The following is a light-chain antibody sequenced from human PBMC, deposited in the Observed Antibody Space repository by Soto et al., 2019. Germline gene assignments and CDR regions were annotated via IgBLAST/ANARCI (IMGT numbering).Light chain of an antibody. CDR3: QQSYRTPPT. CDR2: AAT. J-gene: IGKJ2*01. CDR1: QTISTN. V-gene: IGKV1-39*01. Sequence: DIQLTQSPSSLSASLGDRVTFTCRAIQTISTNLNWYQKKTGKPPGLLIYAATVLESGVPSRFSGSGSGTDFTLTISSLQPEDFGTYYCQQSYRTPPTFGQGTKLEI.